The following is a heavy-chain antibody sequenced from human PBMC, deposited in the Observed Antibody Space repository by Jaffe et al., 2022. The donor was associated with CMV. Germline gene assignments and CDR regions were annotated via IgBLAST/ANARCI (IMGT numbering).Heavy chain of an antibody. J-gene: IGHJ6*02. CDR1: GGSISSYY. V-gene: IGHV4-4*07. D-gene: IGHD6-19*01. Sequence: QVQLQESGPGLVKPSETLSLTCTVSGGSISSYYWSWIRQPAGKGLEWIGRIYTSGSTNYNPSLKSRVTMSVDTSKNQFSLKLSSVTAADTAVYYCARSSGKKQWLTNYYYYGMDVWGQGTTVTVSS. CDR2: IYTSGST. CDR3: ARSSGKKQWLTNYYYYGMDV.